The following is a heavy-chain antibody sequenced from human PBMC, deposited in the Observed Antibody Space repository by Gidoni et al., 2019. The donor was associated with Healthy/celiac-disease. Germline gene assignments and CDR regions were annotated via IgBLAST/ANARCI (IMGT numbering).Heavy chain of an antibody. V-gene: IGHV4-61*01. Sequence: QVQLQESGPGLVKPSATLSLTCPFSGGPVRSGSYYWSWIRQPPGKGLEWFGYIYHSGSTNYNPSLKSRVTISVDMSRNQFSLKLSSVTAADTAVYHCARADSSGYYPLDYWGQGTLVTVSS. D-gene: IGHD3-22*01. CDR1: GGPVRSGSYY. J-gene: IGHJ4*02. CDR3: ARADSSGYYPLDY. CDR2: IYHSGST.